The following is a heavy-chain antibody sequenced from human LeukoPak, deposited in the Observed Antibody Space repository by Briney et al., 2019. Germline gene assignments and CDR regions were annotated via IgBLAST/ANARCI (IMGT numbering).Heavy chain of an antibody. J-gene: IGHJ4*02. CDR2: ISYDGSNK. Sequence: SLPLSCAASGFTFSSYAMHWVRQAPGKGLEGVAVISYDGSNKYYADSVKGRFTISRDNSKNTLYLQMNSLRAEDTAVYYCARDLGYCSSTSCLPLDYWGQGTLV. V-gene: IGHV3-30-3*01. D-gene: IGHD2-2*01. CDR1: GFTFSSYA. CDR3: ARDLGYCSSTSCLPLDY.